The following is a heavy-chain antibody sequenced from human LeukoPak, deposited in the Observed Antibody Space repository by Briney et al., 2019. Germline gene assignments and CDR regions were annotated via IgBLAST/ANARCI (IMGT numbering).Heavy chain of an antibody. Sequence: PSETLSLTCAVSGYSISSGYYWGWIRPPPGKGLEWIASMYHSVSTYYNPSLQSRVTLSADTSKNQFSLKMSSVTAADTAVYYCGRDRSGGYSVDYWGQGTLVTVSS. J-gene: IGHJ4*02. CDR1: GYSISSGYY. D-gene: IGHD1-26*01. V-gene: IGHV4-38-2*02. CDR3: GRDRSGGYSVDY. CDR2: MYHSVST.